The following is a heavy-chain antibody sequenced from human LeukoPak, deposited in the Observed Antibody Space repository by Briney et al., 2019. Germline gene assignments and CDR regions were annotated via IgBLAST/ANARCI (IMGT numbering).Heavy chain of an antibody. D-gene: IGHD3-22*01. CDR1: GYSISSGYY. V-gene: IGHV4-38-2*02. CDR2: IYHSGST. CDR3: ARPYYYDSSGSLVAFDI. J-gene: IGHJ3*02. Sequence: PSETLSLTCTVSGYSISSGYYWGWIRQPPGKGLEWIGSIYHSGSTYYNPSLKSRVTISVDTSKNQFSLKLSSVTAADTAVYYCARPYYYDSSGSLVAFDIWGQGTMVTVSS.